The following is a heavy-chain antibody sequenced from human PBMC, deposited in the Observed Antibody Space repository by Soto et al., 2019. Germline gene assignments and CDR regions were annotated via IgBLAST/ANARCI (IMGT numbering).Heavy chain of an antibody. J-gene: IGHJ6*02. Sequence: SETLSLTCAVYGGSFSGYYWSWIRQPPGKGLEWIGEINHSGSTNYNPSLKSRVTISVDTSKNQFSLKLSSVTAADTAVYYCARGYSYGGNSVAYYYGMDVWGQGTTVTVSS. CDR1: GGSFSGYY. V-gene: IGHV4-34*01. CDR3: ARGYSYGGNSVAYYYGMDV. CDR2: INHSGST. D-gene: IGHD4-17*01.